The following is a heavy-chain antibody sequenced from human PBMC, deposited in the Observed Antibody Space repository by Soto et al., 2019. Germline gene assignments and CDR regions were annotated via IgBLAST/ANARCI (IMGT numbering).Heavy chain of an antibody. Sequence: QPPGKGLEWIGEIYHSGSTNCNPSLKSRVTISVDKSKNQFSLKLSSVTAADTAVYYCARVAVAGTRFDYWGQGTLVTVSS. V-gene: IGHV4-4*02. CDR3: ARVAVAGTRFDY. D-gene: IGHD6-19*01. J-gene: IGHJ4*02. CDR2: IYHSGST.